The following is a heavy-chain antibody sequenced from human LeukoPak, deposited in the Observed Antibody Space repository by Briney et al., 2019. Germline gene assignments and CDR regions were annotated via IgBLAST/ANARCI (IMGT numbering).Heavy chain of an antibody. V-gene: IGHV1-2*02. CDR2: MKPNGGET. Sequence: ASVKVSCKASGYTFTAYFIHWVRRAPRQGLEWMGFMKPNGGETDYAQKFQGRVTMTRDTSINTAYMELTGLTYDDSAVYYCSRVEGITASRGDWGQGTQVTVSS. D-gene: IGHD1-20*01. CDR1: GYTFTAYF. J-gene: IGHJ4*02. CDR3: SRVEGITASRGD.